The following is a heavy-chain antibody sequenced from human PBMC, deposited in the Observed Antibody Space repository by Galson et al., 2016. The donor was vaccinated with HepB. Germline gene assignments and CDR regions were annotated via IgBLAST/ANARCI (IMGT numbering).Heavy chain of an antibody. CDR3: ARATGPYYYYVMDV. D-gene: IGHD2-8*02. Sequence: SLRLSCAASGFTFSSYAIHWVRQAPGKGLEWVAVISYDGSNKFHADSVKGRFTISRDNSNKMLYLQMNSLRVEDTAVYYCARATGPYYYYVMDVWGQGTTVTVSS. CDR2: ISYDGSNK. V-gene: IGHV3-30*04. J-gene: IGHJ6*02. CDR1: GFTFSSYA.